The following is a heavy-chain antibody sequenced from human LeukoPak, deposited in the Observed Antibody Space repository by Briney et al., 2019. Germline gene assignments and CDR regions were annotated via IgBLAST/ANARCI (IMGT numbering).Heavy chain of an antibody. J-gene: IGHJ4*02. Sequence: PSETLSLTCTVSGGSISSYYWSWIRQPPGRGLEWIGEINHSGGTNYNPSLKSRVTISVDTSKNQFSLKLSSVTAADTAVYYCALKMATINGTDYWGQGTLVTVSS. V-gene: IGHV4-34*01. CDR1: GGSISSYY. D-gene: IGHD5-24*01. CDR3: ALKMATINGTDY. CDR2: INHSGGT.